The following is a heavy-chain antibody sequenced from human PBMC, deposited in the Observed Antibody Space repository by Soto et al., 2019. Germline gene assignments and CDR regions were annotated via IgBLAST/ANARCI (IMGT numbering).Heavy chain of an antibody. V-gene: IGHV3-21*01. CDR1: GFTFSSYS. J-gene: IGHJ3*02. CDR3: ARGYYDFWRGAFDI. CDR2: ISSSSYI. D-gene: IGHD3-3*01. Sequence: GGSLRLSCAASGFTFSSYSMNWVRQAPGKGLEWVSSISSSSYIYYAGSVKGRFTISRDNAKNSLYLQMNSLRAEDTAVYYCARGYYDFWRGAFDIWGQGTMVTVSS.